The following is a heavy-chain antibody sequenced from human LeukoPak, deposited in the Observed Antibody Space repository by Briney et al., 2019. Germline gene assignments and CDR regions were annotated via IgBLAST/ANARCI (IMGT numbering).Heavy chain of an antibody. CDR1: GYSFTNDW. Sequence: GESLKISCKCSGYSFTNDWIGWERQMPRKGLEWVGILFPGDSDTRYRPSFQGQVPILAGQSNHTAYLQWSSPKASDTAMYYCARPGSHHWGQGTLVTVSS. CDR2: LFPGDSDT. CDR3: ARPGSHH. D-gene: IGHD3-10*01. J-gene: IGHJ5*02. V-gene: IGHV5-51*01.